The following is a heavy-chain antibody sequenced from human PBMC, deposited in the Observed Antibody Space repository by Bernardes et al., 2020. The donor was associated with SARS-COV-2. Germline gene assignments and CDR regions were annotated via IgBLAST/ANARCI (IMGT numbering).Heavy chain of an antibody. CDR3: AREGWRWIQSLYYFDY. CDR1: GYTFTSYG. Sequence: ASVKVSCKASGYTFTSYGISWVRQAPGQGLEWMGWISAYNGNTNYAQKLQGRVTMTTDTSTSTAYMELRSLRSDDTAVYYCAREGWRWIQSLYYFDYWGQGTLVTVSS. V-gene: IGHV1-18*04. CDR2: ISAYNGNT. J-gene: IGHJ4*02. D-gene: IGHD5-18*01.